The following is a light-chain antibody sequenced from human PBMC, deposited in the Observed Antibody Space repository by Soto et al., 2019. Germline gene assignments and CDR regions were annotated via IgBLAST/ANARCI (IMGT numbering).Light chain of an antibody. J-gene: IGLJ2*01. CDR2: DND. V-gene: IGLV1-51*01. CDR3: ATWDRSLSVGV. Sequence: QSVLTQPPSVSAAPGQKVTIACSGRSSNIGNNYVFWYQQLPGTAPKLLIYDNDKRPSGIPDRFSGSKSGTSATLGITGLQTGDEADYYCATWDRSLSVGVFGGGIKLTVL. CDR1: SSNIGNNY.